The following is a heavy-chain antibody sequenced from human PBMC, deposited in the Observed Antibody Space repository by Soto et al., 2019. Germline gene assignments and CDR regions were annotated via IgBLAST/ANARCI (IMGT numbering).Heavy chain of an antibody. J-gene: IGHJ4*02. V-gene: IGHV4-59*01. CDR1: GASITTSY. CDR2: LFNSGST. Sequence: SETLSLTCTVSGASITTSYWSWIRQPPGEGLEWIGCLFNSGSTHYNPSLKSRLTISVDTSKNQFSLKLSSVTAADTAVYYCARGLRAPQLVNRGQGSLVAASS. D-gene: IGHD1-1*01. CDR3: ARGLRAPQLVN.